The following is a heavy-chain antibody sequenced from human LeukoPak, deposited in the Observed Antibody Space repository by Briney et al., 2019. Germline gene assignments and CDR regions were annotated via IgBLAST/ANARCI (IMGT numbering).Heavy chain of an antibody. CDR1: GGSISRGADY. CDR3: ARGGGTIFGVVTQVDP. D-gene: IGHD3-3*01. J-gene: IGHJ5*02. CDR2: IYCSWST. V-gene: IGHV4-31*03. Sequence: PSQTLSLTCTVSGGSISRGADYWTWIRQHPGKGLEWIGYIYCSWSTYYNPSLKIRVTISVDTSKNQFSMKLSSVTAADTAVYYCARGGGTIFGVVTQVDPWGQGTLVTVSS.